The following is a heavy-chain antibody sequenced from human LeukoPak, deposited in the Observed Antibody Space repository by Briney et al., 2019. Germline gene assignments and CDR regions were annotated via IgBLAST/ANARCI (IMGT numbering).Heavy chain of an antibody. CDR2: ISGSGGST. J-gene: IGHJ2*01. CDR3: AKGGYDSSGYYYFWYFGL. Sequence: GGSLRLSCAASGFTFSSYAMSWVRQAPGKGLEWVSAISGSGGSTYYADSVKGRFTISRDNSKNTLYLQMNSLRAEDTAVYYCAKGGYDSSGYYYFWYFGLWGRGTLVTVSS. D-gene: IGHD3-22*01. V-gene: IGHV3-23*01. CDR1: GFTFSSYA.